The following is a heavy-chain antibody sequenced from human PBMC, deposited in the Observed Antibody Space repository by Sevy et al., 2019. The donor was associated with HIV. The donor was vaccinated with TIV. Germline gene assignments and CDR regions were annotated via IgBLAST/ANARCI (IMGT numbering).Heavy chain of an antibody. CDR3: AGGWLYWPTDY. CDR1: GFTFSNYA. V-gene: IGHV3-23*01. CDR2: ISSTGNT. J-gene: IGHJ4*02. D-gene: IGHD6-19*01. Sequence: GGSLRLSCAASGFTFSNYALTWVRQAPGKGLEWVSTISSTGNTHYTDSVEGRFSISRANSKSTVFLQMNSLGSEATALYYCAGGWLYWPTDYWGQGTLVTVSS.